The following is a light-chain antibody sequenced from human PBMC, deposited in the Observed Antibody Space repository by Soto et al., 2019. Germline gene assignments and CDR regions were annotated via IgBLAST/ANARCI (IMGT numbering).Light chain of an antibody. CDR3: CSYAGSYTRV. Sequence: QSVLTQPRSVSGSTGQSVTISCTGTSSDVGGYNYVSWYQQHPGKAPKLMIYDVSKRPSGVPDRFSGSKSGNTASLTISGLQAEDEADYYCCSYAGSYTRVFGGGTKVTVL. V-gene: IGLV2-11*01. CDR1: SSDVGGYNY. J-gene: IGLJ3*02. CDR2: DVS.